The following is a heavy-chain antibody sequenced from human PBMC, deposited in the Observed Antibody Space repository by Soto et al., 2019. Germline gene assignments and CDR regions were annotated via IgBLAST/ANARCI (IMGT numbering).Heavy chain of an antibody. CDR3: ATSYGNAWYTS. J-gene: IGHJ4*02. D-gene: IGHD6-13*01. Sequence: SETLSLTCTVSGGSISSYYWSWIRQPPGKGLEWIGYIYYSGSTNYNPSLKSRVTISVDTSKNQFSLKLSSVTAADTAVYYCATSYGNAWYTSWGQGTQVTVSS. CDR2: IYYSGST. CDR1: GGSISSYY. V-gene: IGHV4-59*01.